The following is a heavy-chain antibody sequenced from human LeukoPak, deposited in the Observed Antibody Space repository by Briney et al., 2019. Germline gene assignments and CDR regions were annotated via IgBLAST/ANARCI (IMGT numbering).Heavy chain of an antibody. J-gene: IGHJ4*02. CDR1: GINLSASD. Sequence: GGSLRLSCAASGINLSASDIHWVRQASVKGLEWVARIKTKTNTYATAYAASVKGRFTISRDDSKNTAYLQMNSLKTEDTAVYYCSRRLESTTGPFLWGQGILVTVSS. D-gene: IGHD1-1*01. CDR2: IKTKTNTYAT. CDR3: SRRLESTTGPFL. V-gene: IGHV3-73*01.